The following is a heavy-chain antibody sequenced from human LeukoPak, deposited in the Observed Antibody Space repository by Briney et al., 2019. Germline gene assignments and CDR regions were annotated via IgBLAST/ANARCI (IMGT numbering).Heavy chain of an antibody. Sequence: ASVKVSCKASGGTFSTYAINWVRQAPGQGLEWMGGIIPIFGTAIYAQKFQGRVTITADESTSTACMELSSLRSEDTAVYYCARDIRNWFDPWGQGTLVTVSS. V-gene: IGHV1-69*01. CDR3: ARDIRNWFDP. CDR2: IIPIFGTA. CDR1: GGTFSTYA. J-gene: IGHJ5*02.